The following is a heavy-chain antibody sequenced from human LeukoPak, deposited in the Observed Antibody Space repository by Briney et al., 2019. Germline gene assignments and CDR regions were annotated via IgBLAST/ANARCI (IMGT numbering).Heavy chain of an antibody. CDR2: IYHSGST. D-gene: IGHD3-3*01. CDR3: ARNSIDFWRGYFYYMDV. CDR1: GYSISSGYY. Sequence: SETLSLTCTVSGYSISSGYYWGWIRQPPGKGLEWIGSIYHSGSTYYNPSLKSRVTISVDTSKNQFSLKLRSVTAADTAVYYCARNSIDFWRGYFYYMDVWGKGTTVTVSS. J-gene: IGHJ6*03. V-gene: IGHV4-38-2*02.